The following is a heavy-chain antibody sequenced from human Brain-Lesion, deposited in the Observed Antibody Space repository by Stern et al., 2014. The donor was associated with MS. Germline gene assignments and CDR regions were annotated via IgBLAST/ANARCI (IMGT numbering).Heavy chain of an antibody. D-gene: IGHD3-10*01. J-gene: IGHJ3*02. Sequence: QVQLVESGAEVKKPGSSVKVSCKTSGGTFSSYTITWVRQAPGQGLEWMGRIISLLDIADYAQKFQGRVTITADKSTSTAYMELSSLRSEDTAVYYCAGESTGDAFDIWGQGTMVTVSS. CDR1: GGTFSSYT. CDR2: IISLLDIA. V-gene: IGHV1-69*04. CDR3: AGESTGDAFDI.